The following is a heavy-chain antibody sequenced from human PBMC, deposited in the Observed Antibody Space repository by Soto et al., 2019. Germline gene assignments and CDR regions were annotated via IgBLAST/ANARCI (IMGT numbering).Heavy chain of an antibody. CDR2: IIPIFGTA. CDR1: GGTFSSYA. Sequence: ASVKVSCKASGGTFSSYAISWVRQAPGQGLEWMGGIIPIFGTANYAQKFQGRVTITADESTSTAYMELSSLRSEDTAVYYCARTLGYCSSTSCADYYYYGMDVWGQGTTVTVSS. J-gene: IGHJ6*02. CDR3: ARTLGYCSSTSCADYYYYGMDV. D-gene: IGHD2-2*01. V-gene: IGHV1-69*13.